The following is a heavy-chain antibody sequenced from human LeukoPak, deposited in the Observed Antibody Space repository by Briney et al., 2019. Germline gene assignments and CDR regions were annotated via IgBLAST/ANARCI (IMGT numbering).Heavy chain of an antibody. CDR1: GYTFSGYY. CDR2: INPNSGGT. Sequence: ASVKVSCKASGYTFSGYYLHWVRQAPGQGLEWMGWINPNSGGTNYAQKFQGRVTMTRDTSISTAYMELSRLRSDDTAVYYCARDRMVRGVIPLDYWGQGTLVTVSS. D-gene: IGHD3-10*01. J-gene: IGHJ4*02. V-gene: IGHV1-2*02. CDR3: ARDRMVRGVIPLDY.